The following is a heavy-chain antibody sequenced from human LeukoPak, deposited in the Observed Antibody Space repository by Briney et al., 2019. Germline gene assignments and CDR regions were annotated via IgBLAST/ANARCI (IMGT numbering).Heavy chain of an antibody. CDR1: GGSISSVSYF. D-gene: IGHD3-3*01. J-gene: IGHJ4*02. V-gene: IGHV4-39*01. Sequence: PSETLSLTCSVSGGSISSVSYFWGLIRQPPGKGLEWIGSIYYSGSTFYNPSLKSRVTISVDTSKNHFSLRLTSVTAADTAVYYCARQTSDYSYYFDHWGQGTLVTVSS. CDR2: IYYSGST. CDR3: ARQTSDYSYYFDH.